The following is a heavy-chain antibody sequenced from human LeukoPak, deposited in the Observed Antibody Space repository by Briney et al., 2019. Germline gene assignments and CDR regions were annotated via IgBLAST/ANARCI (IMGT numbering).Heavy chain of an antibody. CDR3: AKRMGGYYDSSGYLDY. Sequence: GGSLRLSCAASGFTFSSYGMSWVRQAPGKGLEWVSAISGSGGSTYYADSVKGRFTISRDNSKNTLYLQMNSLRAEDTAVYYCAKRMGGYYDSSGYLDYWGQGTLVTVSS. V-gene: IGHV3-23*01. J-gene: IGHJ4*02. D-gene: IGHD3-22*01. CDR1: GFTFSSYG. CDR2: ISGSGGST.